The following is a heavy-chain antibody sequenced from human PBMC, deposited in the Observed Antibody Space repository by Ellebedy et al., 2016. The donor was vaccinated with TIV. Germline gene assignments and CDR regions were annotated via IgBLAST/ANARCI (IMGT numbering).Heavy chain of an antibody. Sequence: AASVKVSCKASGYTFTTYNMHWVRQAPGQGLEWMGWIRGYNGNTNYAQKLQGRVTMTTDTSTSTAYMELRSLRSDDTAVYYCASRVRGLDGMDVWGQGTTVTVSS. D-gene: IGHD3-10*01. CDR3: ASRVRGLDGMDV. CDR1: GYTFTTYN. J-gene: IGHJ6*02. V-gene: IGHV1-18*04. CDR2: IRGYNGNT.